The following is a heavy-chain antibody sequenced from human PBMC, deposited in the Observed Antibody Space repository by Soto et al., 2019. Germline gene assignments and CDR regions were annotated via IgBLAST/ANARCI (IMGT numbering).Heavy chain of an antibody. D-gene: IGHD3-10*01. CDR1: GYTFTSYD. CDR2: MNPNSGNT. Sequence: ASVKVSCKASGYTFTSYDINWVRQATGQGLEWMGWMNPNSGNTGYAQKFQGRVTMTRNTSLSTAYMELSSLRSEDTAVYYCARGATPLSGFGELLWASYYYYYYMDVWGKGTTVTVSS. CDR3: ARGATPLSGFGELLWASYYYYYYMDV. J-gene: IGHJ6*03. V-gene: IGHV1-8*01.